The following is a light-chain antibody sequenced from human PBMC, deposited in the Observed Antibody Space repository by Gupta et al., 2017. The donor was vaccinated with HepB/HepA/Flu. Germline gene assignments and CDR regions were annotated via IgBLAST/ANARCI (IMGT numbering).Light chain of an antibody. CDR3: QAWDVSADV. J-gene: IGLJ1*01. V-gene: IGLV3-1*01. Sequence: SYYLSQPPSVSVSPGQTVSISCSGDKLEDKYVSWYQQRPGQSPVLVIFKDIKRPSEIPERFSGYNSGNTATLTISGAQAMDEADYFCQAWDVSADVFGAGTKVTVL. CDR1: KLEDKY. CDR2: KDI.